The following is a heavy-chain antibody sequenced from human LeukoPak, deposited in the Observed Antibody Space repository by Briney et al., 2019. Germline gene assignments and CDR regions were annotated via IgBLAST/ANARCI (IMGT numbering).Heavy chain of an antibody. Sequence: SEXLSLTCAVYGGSFSGYYWSWIRQPPGKGLEGIGEINHSGSTNYNPSLTSRGTISVDKSKKQFSLKLSSVTAADTAVYYCARLSIGDSSGQRIWGQGTMVTVPS. CDR2: INHSGST. CDR1: GGSFSGYY. CDR3: ARLSIGDSSGQRI. D-gene: IGHD3-22*01. V-gene: IGHV4-34*01. J-gene: IGHJ3*02.